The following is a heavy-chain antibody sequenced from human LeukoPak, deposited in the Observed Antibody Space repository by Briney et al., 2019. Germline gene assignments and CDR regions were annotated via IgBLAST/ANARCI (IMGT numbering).Heavy chain of an antibody. CDR3: LAQSNYYYYMDV. CDR1: GFTFSSYW. CDR2: IKQDGSEK. J-gene: IGHJ6*03. V-gene: IGHV3-7*01. Sequence: PGGSLRLSCAASGFTFSSYWMSWVRQAPGKGLEWVANIKQDGSEKYYVDSVKGRFTISRDNAKNSLYLQMNSLRAEDTAVYYCLAQSNYYYYMDVWGKGTTVTVSS. D-gene: IGHD6-6*01.